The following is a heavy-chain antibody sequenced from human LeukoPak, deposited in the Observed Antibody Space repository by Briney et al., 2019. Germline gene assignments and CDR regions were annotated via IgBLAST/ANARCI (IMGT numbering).Heavy chain of an antibody. D-gene: IGHD2-15*01. CDR2: IYYSGST. J-gene: IGHJ4*02. Sequence: SETLSLTCTVSGGSISSYYWSWIRQHPGKGLEWIGYIYYSGSTYYNPSLKSRVTISVDTSKNQFSLKLSSVTAADTAVYYCARSGGYCSGGSCHPFDYWGQGTLVTVSS. CDR1: GGSISSYY. V-gene: IGHV4-59*06. CDR3: ARSGGYCSGGSCHPFDY.